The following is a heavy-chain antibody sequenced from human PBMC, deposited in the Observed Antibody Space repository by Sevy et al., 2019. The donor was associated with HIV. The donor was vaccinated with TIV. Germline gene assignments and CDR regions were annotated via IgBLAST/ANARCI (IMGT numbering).Heavy chain of an antibody. J-gene: IGHJ5*02. CDR2: IYWDDDK. CDR3: AQIAVADNWFDP. CDR1: GFSLSTSGVG. D-gene: IGHD6-19*01. V-gene: IGHV2-5*02. Sequence: SGPTLVKPTQTLTLTCTFSGFSLSTSGVGVGWIRQPPGKALEWLALIYWDDDKPYSPSRKRRLTITKDTSKNQVVLTMTNMDPVDTATYYCAQIAVADNWFDPWGQGTLVTVSS.